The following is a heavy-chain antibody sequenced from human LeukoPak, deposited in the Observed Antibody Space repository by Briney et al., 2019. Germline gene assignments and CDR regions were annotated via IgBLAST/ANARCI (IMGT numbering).Heavy chain of an antibody. CDR1: GGSISSYY. V-gene: IGHV4-59*01. D-gene: IGHD6-13*01. Sequence: SETLSLTCTVSGGSISSYYWSWIRQPPGRGLEWIGYIYYSGSTNYNPSLKSRVTISVDTSKNQFSLKLSSVTAADTAVYYCARVLAAAGTVGGAFDYWGQGTLVTVSS. J-gene: IGHJ4*02. CDR3: ARVLAAAGTVGGAFDY. CDR2: IYYSGST.